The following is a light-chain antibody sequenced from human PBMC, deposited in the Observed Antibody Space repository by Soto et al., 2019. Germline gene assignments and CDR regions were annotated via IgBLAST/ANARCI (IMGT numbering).Light chain of an antibody. CDR3: AAWDDSLSSYV. Sequence: QLVLTQPPSASGTPGQRVTISCSGSSSNIGSNYVYCYQQLPGTAPKLLIYRNNQRPSGVPDRFSGSKSGTSASLAISGLRSEDEADYYCAAWDDSLSSYVFGTGTKLTVL. CDR2: RNN. CDR1: SSNIGSNY. V-gene: IGLV1-47*01. J-gene: IGLJ1*01.